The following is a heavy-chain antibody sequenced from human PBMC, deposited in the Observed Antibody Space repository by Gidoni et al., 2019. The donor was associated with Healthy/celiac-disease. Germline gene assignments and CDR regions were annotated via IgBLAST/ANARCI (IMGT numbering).Heavy chain of an antibody. CDR3: ARDLAEYSYGYVVGDYYYGMDV. J-gene: IGHJ6*02. D-gene: IGHD5-18*01. CDR2: ISSSGSTI. V-gene: IGHV3-48*03. CDR1: GFTFSSYE. Sequence: EVQLVESGGGLVQPGGSLRLSCAASGFTFSSYEINWVRQAQGKGLEWVSYISSSGSTIYYADSVKGRFTISRDNAKNSLYLQMNSLRAEDTAVYYCARDLAEYSYGYVVGDYYYGMDVWGQGTTVTVSS.